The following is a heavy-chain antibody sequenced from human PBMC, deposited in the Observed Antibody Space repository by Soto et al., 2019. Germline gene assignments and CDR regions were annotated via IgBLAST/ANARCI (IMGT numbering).Heavy chain of an antibody. D-gene: IGHD3-9*01. CDR1: GGSISSYY. CDR3: ASHRLGHFDWLLGSHYYYYMDV. J-gene: IGHJ6*03. Sequence: SETLSLTCTVSGGSISSYYWSWIRQPPGKGLEWIGYIYYSGSTNYNPSLKSRVTISVDTSKNQFSLKLSSVTAADTAVYYCASHRLGHFDWLLGSHYYYYMDVWGKGTTVTVSS. V-gene: IGHV4-59*01. CDR2: IYYSGST.